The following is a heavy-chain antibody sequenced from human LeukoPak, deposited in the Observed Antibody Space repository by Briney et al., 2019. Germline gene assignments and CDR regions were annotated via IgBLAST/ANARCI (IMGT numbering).Heavy chain of an antibody. CDR1: GTSVSSGGYY. Sequence: SETLSLTCSVSGTSVSSGGYYWTWIRQPPGKGLEWIGYIYDSGSTNYNPSLKSRVIISVDTSKNQLSLKLSSLTAADTAVYYCARPWGSGYSMYLDLWGQGALVTVSS. CDR2: IYDSGST. J-gene: IGHJ4*02. V-gene: IGHV4-61*08. CDR3: ARPWGSGYSMYLDL. D-gene: IGHD3-22*01.